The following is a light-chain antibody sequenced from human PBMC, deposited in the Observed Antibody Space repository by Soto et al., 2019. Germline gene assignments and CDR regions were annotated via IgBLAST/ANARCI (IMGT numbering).Light chain of an antibody. J-gene: IGKJ1*01. CDR2: GAS. V-gene: IGKV3-15*01. CDR1: QSISNT. CDR3: QQDNDWPQT. Sequence: EIVMTQFTAPLSVSPGERSTLSCRASQSISNTLAWYQQRPGQAPRLLIYGASTRATGIPARFSGSGSGIEFTLTISSLQSEDFAVYYCQQDNDWPQTFGQGTMVDI.